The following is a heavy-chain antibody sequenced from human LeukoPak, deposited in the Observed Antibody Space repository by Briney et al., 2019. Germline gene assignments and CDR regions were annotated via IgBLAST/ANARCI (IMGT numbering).Heavy chain of an antibody. CDR1: GGSISSGDYY. CDR2: VQYSGST. V-gene: IGHV4-39*01. J-gene: IGHJ4*02. Sequence: SETLSLTCTVSGGSISSGDYYWAWIRQPPGQGLEWIGNVQYSGSTYYNPSLKSRVTISLDTSKSQFSLRLSSVTAADTSMYYCTRRRGGTSSRDYWGQGTLVTVSS. D-gene: IGHD6-13*01. CDR3: TRRRGGTSSRDY.